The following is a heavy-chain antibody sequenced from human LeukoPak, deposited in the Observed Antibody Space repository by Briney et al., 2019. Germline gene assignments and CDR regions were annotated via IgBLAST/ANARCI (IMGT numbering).Heavy chain of an antibody. D-gene: IGHD1-7*01. CDR2: IGVNNGNT. Sequence: ASVKVSCKASGYTFINYVISWVRQAPGQGLEGMGWIGVNNGNTNNAQNLQDRVTMTTDPSTSTAYMELRSLRSDDTAVYYCARARGHWNYDFWGQGTLVIVYS. V-gene: IGHV1-18*04. CDR1: GYTFINYV. CDR3: ARARGHWNYDF. J-gene: IGHJ4*02.